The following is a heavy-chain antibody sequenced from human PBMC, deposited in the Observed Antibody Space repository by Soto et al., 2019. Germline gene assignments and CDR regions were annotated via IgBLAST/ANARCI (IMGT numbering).Heavy chain of an antibody. CDR2: IIPIFGTA. Sequence: ASVKVSCKASGGTFSSYAISWVRQAPGQGLEWMGGIIPIFGTANYAQKFQGRVTITADKSTSTAYMELSSLRSEDTAVYYCASNPIIVVAYFDYWGQGTLVTVSS. J-gene: IGHJ4*02. D-gene: IGHD3-22*01. V-gene: IGHV1-69*06. CDR3: ASNPIIVVAYFDY. CDR1: GGTFSSYA.